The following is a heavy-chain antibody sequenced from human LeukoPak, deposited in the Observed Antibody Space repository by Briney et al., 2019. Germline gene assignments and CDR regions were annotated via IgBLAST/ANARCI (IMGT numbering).Heavy chain of an antibody. Sequence: ASVTVSCKASGYTFTASYMHWVRQAPGQGLEWMGWINPHSGDTNYAQNFRGRVTMTRDTSISTAYMELSRLRSDDTAVYYCARTSGTLSIDYWGQGTLVTVSS. D-gene: IGHD3-10*01. CDR2: INPHSGDT. J-gene: IGHJ4*02. CDR1: GYTFTASY. V-gene: IGHV1-2*02. CDR3: ARTSGTLSIDY.